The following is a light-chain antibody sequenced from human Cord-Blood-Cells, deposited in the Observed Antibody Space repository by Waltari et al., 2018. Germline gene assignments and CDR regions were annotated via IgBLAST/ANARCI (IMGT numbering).Light chain of an antibody. Sequence: QSALTQPRSVSGSPGQSVTISCTGTSSDVGGYNSVSWDQQHPGKAPQLMIYDVSKRPSGVPDRFSGSKSGNTASLTISGLQAEDEADYYCCSYAGSYTPEGVFGGGTKLTVL. CDR3: CSYAGSYTPEGV. CDR1: SSDVGGYNS. J-gene: IGLJ3*02. CDR2: DVS. V-gene: IGLV2-11*01.